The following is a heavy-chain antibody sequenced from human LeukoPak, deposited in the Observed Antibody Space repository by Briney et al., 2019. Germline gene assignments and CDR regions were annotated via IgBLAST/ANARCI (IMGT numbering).Heavy chain of an antibody. D-gene: IGHD2-2*02. J-gene: IGHJ6*03. CDR3: ARGQRGYCSSTSCYIESRIFYYYYMDV. V-gene: IGHV4-61*05. CDR1: GGSISSSSHY. Sequence: ASETLSLTCTVSGGSISSSSHYWGWIRQPPGKGLEWIGYIYYSGSTNYNPSLKSRVTISVDTSKNQFSLKLSSVTAADTAVYYCARGQRGYCSSTSCYIESRIFYYYYMDVWGKGTTVTVSS. CDR2: IYYSGST.